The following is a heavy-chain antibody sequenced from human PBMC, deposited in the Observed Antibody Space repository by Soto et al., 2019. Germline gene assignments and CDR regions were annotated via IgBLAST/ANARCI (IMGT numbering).Heavy chain of an antibody. CDR3: SRRRYFATLLDP. CDR1: VYSFTSYW. CDR2: TYPEDSQT. V-gene: IGHV5-51*01. J-gene: IGHJ5*02. D-gene: IGHD3-9*01. Sequence: GEPLKISCKGSVYSFTSYWIGWVRQISGKGLEWMGITYPEDSQTLYSPSFQGQVTISVDKSISTVYLQWTSLKASDTATYYCSRRRYFATLLDPCGQGALVTVSS.